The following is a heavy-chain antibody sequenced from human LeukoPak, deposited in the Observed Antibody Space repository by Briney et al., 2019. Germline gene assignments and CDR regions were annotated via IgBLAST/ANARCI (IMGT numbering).Heavy chain of an antibody. J-gene: IGHJ4*02. Sequence: GGSLRLSCAASGFTFSSYDMHWVRQAPGKGLEWVANIKQDGSERKYVDSVKGRFTISRDNAQNSVYLQMYSLGVDDTAVYYCARGGRGERPNYWGQGTQVTVAS. CDR2: IKQDGSER. V-gene: IGHV3-7*01. CDR3: ARGGRGERPNY. D-gene: IGHD1-26*01. CDR1: GFTFSSYD.